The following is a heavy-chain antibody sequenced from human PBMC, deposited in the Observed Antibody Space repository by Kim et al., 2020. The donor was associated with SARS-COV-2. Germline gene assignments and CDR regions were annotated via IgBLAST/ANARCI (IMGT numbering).Heavy chain of an antibody. CDR2: GST. CDR3: AREDTMIVV. Sequence: GSTNYNPSLKSRVTISVDTSKNQFSLKLSSVTAADTAVYHCAREDTMIVVWGQGTLVTVSS. J-gene: IGHJ4*02. D-gene: IGHD3-22*01. V-gene: IGHV4-59*01.